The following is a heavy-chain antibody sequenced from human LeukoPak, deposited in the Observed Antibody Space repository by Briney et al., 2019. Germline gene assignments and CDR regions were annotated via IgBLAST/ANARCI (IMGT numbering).Heavy chain of an antibody. Sequence: ASVKVSCKASGYTFSNYGISWVRQAPGLGLEWMGWTSYNGNTNYAQKFQDKVTMTTDTSTTTAYMEMRSLESDDTAVYYCARHSGSGWQALGYWGQGTLVTVSS. D-gene: IGHD6-19*01. CDR3: ARHSGSGWQALGY. V-gene: IGHV1-18*04. J-gene: IGHJ4*02. CDR1: GYTFSNYG. CDR2: TSYNGNT.